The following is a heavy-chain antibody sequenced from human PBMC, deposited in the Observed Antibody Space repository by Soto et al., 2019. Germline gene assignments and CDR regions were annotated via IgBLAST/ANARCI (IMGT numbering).Heavy chain of an antibody. J-gene: IGHJ6*02. CDR3: VRLLWFGPHGMDV. D-gene: IGHD3-10*01. CDR1: GFTFSSYG. V-gene: IGHV3-33*01. Sequence: GGSLRLSCAASGFTFSSYGMHWVRQAPGKGLEWVAVIWYDGSNKYYADSVKGRFTISRDNSKNTLYLQMNSLRAEDTAVYYCVRLLWFGPHGMDVWGQGTTVTVSS. CDR2: IWYDGSNK.